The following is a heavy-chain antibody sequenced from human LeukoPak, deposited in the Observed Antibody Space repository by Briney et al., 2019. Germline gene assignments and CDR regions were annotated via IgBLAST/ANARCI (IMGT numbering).Heavy chain of an antibody. D-gene: IGHD3-22*01. J-gene: IGHJ4*01. CDR2: IYYSGST. Sequence: SETLSLTCTVSGGSISSYYWSWIRQPPGKGLEWIGYIYYSGSTNYNPSLKSRVTISVDTSKNQFSLKLSSVTAADTAVYYCARQGDYYDSSGRLFDYWGQEPWSPSPQ. V-gene: IGHV4-59*08. CDR1: GGSISSYY. CDR3: ARQGDYYDSSGRLFDY.